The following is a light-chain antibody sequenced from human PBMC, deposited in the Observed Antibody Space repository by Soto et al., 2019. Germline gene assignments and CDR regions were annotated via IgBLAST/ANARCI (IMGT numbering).Light chain of an antibody. J-gene: IGKJ2*01. CDR2: KAS. V-gene: IGKV1-5*03. CDR1: QSVSRW. Sequence: RIPQSPSTLPESFGDRVTITGGASQSVSRWLAWYQQQPGRAPKVLIYKASTLESGVPSRFSGSGSGTEFTLTISSLEPDDFATYYCQQYDSYPYTFGQGTKVDIK. CDR3: QQYDSYPYT.